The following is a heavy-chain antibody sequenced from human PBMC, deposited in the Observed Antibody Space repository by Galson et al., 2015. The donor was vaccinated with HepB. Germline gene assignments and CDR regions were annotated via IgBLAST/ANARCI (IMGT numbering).Heavy chain of an antibody. D-gene: IGHD1-26*01. V-gene: IGHV3-23*02. J-gene: IGHJ6*02. CDR3: ARVHVFDSGSYWSPRGADHPFGMDV. CDR2: ISGRDDST. CDR1: GFTFSSYS. Sequence: SLRLSCAASGFTFSSYSMRWVRQAPGKGLEWVSHISGRDDSTYYVDSVKGRFTISRDTSTDTLYLQMNDLRVEDTAVYFCARVHVFDSGSYWSPRGADHPFGMDVWGQGTTVTVSS.